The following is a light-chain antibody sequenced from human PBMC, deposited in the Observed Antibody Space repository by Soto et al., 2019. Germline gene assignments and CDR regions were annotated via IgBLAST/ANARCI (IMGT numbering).Light chain of an antibody. Sequence: EIVLTQSPGTLSVSPGQRATLSCRASQSISSNFLAWYQQKPGQAPRLLIYATASRATGIPGRFSGSGSGTDFTLPISRLEPEDFAVSYCQQYSSSWTFGQGTKVDIK. J-gene: IGKJ1*01. CDR1: QSISSNF. CDR2: ATA. V-gene: IGKV3-20*01. CDR3: QQYSSSWT.